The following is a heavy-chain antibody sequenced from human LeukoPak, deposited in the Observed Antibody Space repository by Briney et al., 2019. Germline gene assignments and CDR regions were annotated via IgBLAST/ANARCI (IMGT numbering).Heavy chain of an antibody. CDR1: EYSFTYYW. CDR2: IYPGDSDT. J-gene: IGHJ4*02. Sequence: GESLKISCKGLEYSFTYYWIGWVRLMTGKGLEWMGIIYPGDSDTRYSPSFQGQVTISADKSISTTYLQLSSLRVSDTAMYYCARCGEMATISRCYFDYWGQGTLVTVSS. V-gene: IGHV5-51*01. CDR3: ARCGEMATISRCYFDY. D-gene: IGHD5-24*01.